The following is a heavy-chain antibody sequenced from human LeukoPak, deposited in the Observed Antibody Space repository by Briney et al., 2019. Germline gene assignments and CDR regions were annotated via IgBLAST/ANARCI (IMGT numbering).Heavy chain of an antibody. J-gene: IGHJ4*02. Sequence: ASVKVSCKASGYTFTSYDINWVRQATGQGLEWMGWMNPNSGNTGYAQKFQGRVTMTRNTSISTAYMELSSLRSEDTAVYYCARVSSGSYPTDYWGQGTLVTVSS. V-gene: IGHV1-8*01. D-gene: IGHD1-26*01. CDR3: ARVSSGSYPTDY. CDR1: GYTFTSYD. CDR2: MNPNSGNT.